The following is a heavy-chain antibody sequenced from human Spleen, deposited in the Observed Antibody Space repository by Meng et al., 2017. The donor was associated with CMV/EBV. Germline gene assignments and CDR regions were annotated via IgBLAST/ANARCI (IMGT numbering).Heavy chain of an antibody. CDR1: GFTFSSYE. Sequence: GGSLRLSCAASGFTFSSYEMNWVRQAPGKGLEWVSYISSSGSTIYYADSVKGRFTISRDNAKNSLYLQMNSLRAEDTAVYYCARGAPYYDILTGSIGGLDYWGQGTLVTVSS. V-gene: IGHV3-48*03. D-gene: IGHD3-9*01. CDR3: ARGAPYYDILTGSIGGLDY. J-gene: IGHJ4*02. CDR2: ISSSGSTI.